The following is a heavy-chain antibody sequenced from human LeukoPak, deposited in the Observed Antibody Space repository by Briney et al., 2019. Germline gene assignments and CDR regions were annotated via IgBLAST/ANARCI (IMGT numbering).Heavy chain of an antibody. Sequence: GGSLGLSCAASGFRFDDHGMSWVRQVPGKGLEWVSGINWNGASTGYGDSVKGRFTISRDNAKNSLYLQMNSLRAEDTALYYCAGGDRNGWYFDYWGQGILVTVSS. J-gene: IGHJ4*02. CDR3: AGGDRNGWYFDY. CDR1: GFRFDDHG. D-gene: IGHD6-19*01. V-gene: IGHV3-20*04. CDR2: INWNGAST.